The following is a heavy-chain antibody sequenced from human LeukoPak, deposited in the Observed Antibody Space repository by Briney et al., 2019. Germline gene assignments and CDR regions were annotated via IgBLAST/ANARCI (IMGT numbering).Heavy chain of an antibody. CDR2: ISGSGGST. D-gene: IGHD3-9*01. V-gene: IGHV3-23*01. CDR1: GFTFSSYA. CDR3: AKPQHYEFLTPFEP. Sequence: GGSLRLSCAASGFTFSSYAMSWVRQAPGKGLEWASAISGSGGSTYYADSVKGRFTISRDNSKNTLYLQMNSRRAEDTAVYYCAKPQHYEFLTPFEPWGQGTLVTVSS. J-gene: IGHJ5*02.